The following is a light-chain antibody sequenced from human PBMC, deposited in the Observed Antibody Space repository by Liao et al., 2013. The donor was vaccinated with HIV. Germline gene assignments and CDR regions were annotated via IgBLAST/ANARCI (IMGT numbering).Light chain of an antibody. V-gene: IGLV3-21*01. CDR1: SIGSKS. CDR3: QVLDSSSDHYV. J-gene: IGLJ1*01. Sequence: SYVLTQPSSLSVAPGKTARMTCGGNSIGSKSVHWYQQKPGQAPVLVISHDTDRPSGIPARFSASNSGNTATLTISRVEAGDEADYYCQVLDSSSDHYVFGTGTKVTVL. CDR2: HDT.